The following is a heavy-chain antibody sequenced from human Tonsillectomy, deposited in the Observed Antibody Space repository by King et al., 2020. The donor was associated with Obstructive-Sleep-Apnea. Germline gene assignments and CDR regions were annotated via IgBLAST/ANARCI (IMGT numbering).Heavy chain of an antibody. CDR3: ARQSEILTAYFH. CDR1: GGSISSYY. V-gene: IGHV4-59*08. D-gene: IGHD3-9*01. Sequence: QLQESGPGLVKPSETLSLTCTVSGGSISSYYWSWIRQPPGKGLEWIGYIYYSGSTSYNPSLKGRVTISVDTSKNQFSLKLSSVTAADTAVYYCARQSEILTAYFHWGQGALVTVSS. J-gene: IGHJ4*02. CDR2: IYYSGST.